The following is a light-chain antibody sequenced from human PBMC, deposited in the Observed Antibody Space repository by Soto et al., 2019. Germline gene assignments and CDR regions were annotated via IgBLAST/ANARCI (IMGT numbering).Light chain of an antibody. V-gene: IGKV3-20*01. J-gene: IGKJ2*01. Sequence: EIVLTQSPDNLSLSPGEGVTLSCRASQSVVSDYVAWYQQNPGQAPTLLIYGASIGATGVPARFSGSGSGTDFTLTISRLEPEDFSVYYCQQYGGAPYTFGPGT. CDR2: GAS. CDR3: QQYGGAPYT. CDR1: QSVVSDY.